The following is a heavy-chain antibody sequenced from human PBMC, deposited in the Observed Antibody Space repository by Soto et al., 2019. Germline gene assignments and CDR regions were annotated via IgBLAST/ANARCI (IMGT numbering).Heavy chain of an antibody. J-gene: IGHJ5*02. V-gene: IGHV3-7*01. CDR3: ARCRARYKEWFPNWFEP. D-gene: IGHD3-3*01. CDR2: IKQDGSEK. Sequence: GGSLRLSCAASGFTLSSYWMSWVRQAPGKGLEWVANIKQDGSEKHYVDSVKGRFTISGDNAKNSLFLQMNSLRAEDTAVYYCARCRARYKEWFPNWFEPWGQGTLVTVSS. CDR1: GFTLSSYW.